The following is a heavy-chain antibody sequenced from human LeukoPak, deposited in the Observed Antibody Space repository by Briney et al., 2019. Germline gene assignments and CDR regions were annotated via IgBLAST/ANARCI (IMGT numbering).Heavy chain of an antibody. CDR1: GGPISKSTYN. D-gene: IGHD1-26*01. CDR2: ISDSGNT. V-gene: IGHV4-39*07. CDR3: ARASGAPEYYFDY. J-gene: IGHJ4*02. Sequence: SETLSLTCTVSGGPISKSTYNWGWIRQPPGKGLEWIETISDSGNTYSSPSLRSRVTISVDKSKNQFSLRLSSVTAADTAVYYCARASGAPEYYFDYWGQGTLVTVSS.